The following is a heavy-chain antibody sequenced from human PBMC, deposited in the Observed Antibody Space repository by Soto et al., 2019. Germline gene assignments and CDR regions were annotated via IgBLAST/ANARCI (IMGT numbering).Heavy chain of an antibody. Sequence: ASVKVSCKASGYTFTSYYIHWVRQAPGQGLEWMGIINPSGGSTSYAQKFQGRVTMTRDTSTSTVYMEVSGLRSEDTAVYYCARDQEPSTLYYDYYYMYGCGKGTTVIVSS. CDR3: ARDQEPSTLYYDYYYMYG. CDR1: GYTFTSYY. V-gene: IGHV1-46*03. J-gene: IGHJ6*03. CDR2: INPSGGST.